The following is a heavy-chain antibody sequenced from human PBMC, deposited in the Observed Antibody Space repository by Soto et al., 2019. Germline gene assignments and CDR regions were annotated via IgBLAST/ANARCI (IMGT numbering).Heavy chain of an antibody. V-gene: IGHV1-3*01. J-gene: IGHJ6*02. CDR3: ARVNYDFWSGYSTPYYYYGMDV. CDR2: INASNGNT. D-gene: IGHD3-3*01. CDR1: GSTFTSSA. Sequence: GASVKVSCKASGSTFTSSAMHWLRQAPGQRLEWMGWINASNGNTIYSQTFKGRVTITRDTSASTVYMEVNSLRSEDTAVYYCARVNYDFWSGYSTPYYYYGMDVWGQGTTVTV.